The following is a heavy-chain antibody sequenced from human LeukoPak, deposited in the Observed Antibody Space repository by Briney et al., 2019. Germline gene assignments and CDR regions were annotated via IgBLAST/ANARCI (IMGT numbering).Heavy chain of an antibody. D-gene: IGHD3-22*01. J-gene: IGHJ4*02. Sequence: SVKVSCKASGGTFSNYAINWVRQAPGPGLEWMGGIIPIFGTANYAQKLQGRVTITADESTSTVYMELSSLKSEDTAVYYCARGWDYDNGGRPTAYVYWGQGTLVTVSS. CDR2: IIPIFGTA. V-gene: IGHV1-69*13. CDR1: GGTFSNYA. CDR3: ARGWDYDNGGRPTAYVY.